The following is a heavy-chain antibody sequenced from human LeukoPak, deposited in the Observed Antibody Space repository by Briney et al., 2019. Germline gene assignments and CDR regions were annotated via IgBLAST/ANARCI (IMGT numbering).Heavy chain of an antibody. D-gene: IGHD3-22*01. Sequence: ASVKVSCKASGYTFTGYYIHWVRQAPGQGLEWMGWINPNSGGTNYAQKFQGRVTMTRDTSISTAYMELSSLRSEDTAVYYCARSDLTYDSSGYYYEPPKSYYMDVWGKGTTVTVSS. CDR2: INPNSGGT. CDR1: GYTFTGYY. CDR3: ARSDLTYDSSGYYYEPPKSYYMDV. J-gene: IGHJ6*03. V-gene: IGHV1-2*02.